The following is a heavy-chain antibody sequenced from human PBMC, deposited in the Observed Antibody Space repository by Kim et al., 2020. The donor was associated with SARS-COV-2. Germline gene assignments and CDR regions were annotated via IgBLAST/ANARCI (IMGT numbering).Heavy chain of an antibody. J-gene: IGHJ6*02. Sequence: SETLSLTCAVYGGSFSGYYWSWIRQPPGKGLEWIGEINHSGSTNYNPSLKSRVTISVDTSKNQFSLKLSSVTAADTAVYYCARMSRVRYCSSTSCYRSGYYYYYGMDVWGQGTTVTVSS. CDR3: ARMSRVRYCSSTSCYRSGYYYYYGMDV. CDR2: INHSGST. V-gene: IGHV4-34*01. CDR1: GGSFSGYY. D-gene: IGHD2-2*01.